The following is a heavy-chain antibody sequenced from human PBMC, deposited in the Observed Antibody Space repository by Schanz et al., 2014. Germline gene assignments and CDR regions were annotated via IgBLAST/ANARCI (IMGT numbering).Heavy chain of an antibody. CDR3: AKDAPYPFDL. CDR1: GFSLDIFA. J-gene: IGHJ2*01. Sequence: EVHLLESGGGLVEPGGSLRLSCATSGFSLDIFAVSWVRQAPGKGLEWVSAMNESHSTIYYADSVRGRFTISRDNSKNTLYLQMNSLRAEDTAIYYCAKDAPYPFDLWGRGTLITVSS. CDR2: MNESHSTI. V-gene: IGHV3-23*01.